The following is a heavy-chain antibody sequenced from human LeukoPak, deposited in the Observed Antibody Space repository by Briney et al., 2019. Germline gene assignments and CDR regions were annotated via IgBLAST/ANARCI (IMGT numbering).Heavy chain of an antibody. V-gene: IGHV3-33*01. CDR2: IWYDGSNK. Sequence: GGSLRLSCAASGFTFSSYGMHWVRQAPGKGPEWVAVIWYDGSNKYYADSVKGRFTISRDNSKNTLYLQMNSLRAEDTAVYYCARDYYDSSGYDYWGQGTLVTVSS. J-gene: IGHJ4*02. D-gene: IGHD3-22*01. CDR1: GFTFSSYG. CDR3: ARDYYDSSGYDY.